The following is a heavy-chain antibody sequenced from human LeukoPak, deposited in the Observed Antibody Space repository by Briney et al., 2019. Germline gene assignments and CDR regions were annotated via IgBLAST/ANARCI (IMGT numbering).Heavy chain of an antibody. J-gene: IGHJ4*02. V-gene: IGHV5-51*01. CDR3: ARSGWYFFDD. D-gene: IGHD6-19*01. CDR1: GYMLTNYW. Sequence: GESLKISGKDSGYMLTNYWSAAGRQMPAKGLECMGISYPGNSDTRYSPSFQAQVTISADKSISTADLQWSSLEASDTAMYYCARSGWYFFDDWSQGTMVAGSS. CDR2: SYPGNSDT.